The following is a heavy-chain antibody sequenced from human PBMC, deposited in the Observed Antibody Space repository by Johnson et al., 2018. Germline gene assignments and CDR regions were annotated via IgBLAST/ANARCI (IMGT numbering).Heavy chain of an antibody. CDR1: GFTFRNYW. CDR3: ARPPGRRLDF. J-gene: IGHJ3*01. D-gene: IGHD7-27*01. V-gene: IGHV3-7*01. Sequence: VQLVQSGGGLVQPGKSLRLSCAGSGFTFRNYWMTWVRQAPGKGPEWVANINEDGSLKYYVDSVKGRFTISRDNAKDSLYLQMNSLGAEDTAIYYCARPPGRRLDFWGQGTMVTVSP. CDR2: INEDGSLK.